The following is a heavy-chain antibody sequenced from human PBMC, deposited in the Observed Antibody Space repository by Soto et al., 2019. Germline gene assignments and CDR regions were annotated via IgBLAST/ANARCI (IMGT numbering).Heavy chain of an antibody. CDR2: IYYSGST. CDR1: GGSISSYY. CDR3: ARRHDSSGYYFSDWYFDL. V-gene: IGHV4-59*08. Sequence: SETLSLTCTVSGGSISSYYWSWIRQPPGKGLEWIGYIYYSGSTNYNPSLKSRVTISVDTSKNQFSMKLSSVTAADTALYYCARRHDSSGYYFSDWYFDLWGRGTLVTVS. J-gene: IGHJ2*01. D-gene: IGHD3-22*01.